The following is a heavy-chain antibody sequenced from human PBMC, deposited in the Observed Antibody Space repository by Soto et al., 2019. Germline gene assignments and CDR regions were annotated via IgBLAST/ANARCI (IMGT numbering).Heavy chain of an antibody. D-gene: IGHD3-22*01. J-gene: IGHJ4*02. CDR1: GFTVSSND. Sequence: EVQLVESGGGLIQPGGSLRLSCAASGFTVSSNDMSWVRQGPGKGLEWVSVISGSGGSTYYADSVKGRFTISRDNSKNTLYLQMNSLRAEDTAVYYCANAYYYDSSGYYYVGYFDYWGQGTLVTVSS. CDR2: ISGSGGST. CDR3: ANAYYYDSSGYYYVGYFDY. V-gene: IGHV3-23*04.